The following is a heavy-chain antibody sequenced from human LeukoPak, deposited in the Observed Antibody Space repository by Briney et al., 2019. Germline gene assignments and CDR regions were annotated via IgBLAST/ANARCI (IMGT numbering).Heavy chain of an antibody. J-gene: IGHJ4*02. CDR2: IYYSGST. D-gene: IGHD2-15*01. CDR3: ARKPWGIGSGGHFDY. Sequence: SETLSLTCTVSGGSISSGDYYWSWIRQPPGKGLEWIGYIYYSGSTYYNPSLKSRVTISVDKSKNQFSLKLSSVTAADTAVYYCARKPWGIGSGGHFDYWGQGTLVTVSS. CDR1: GGSISSGDYY. V-gene: IGHV4-30-4*01.